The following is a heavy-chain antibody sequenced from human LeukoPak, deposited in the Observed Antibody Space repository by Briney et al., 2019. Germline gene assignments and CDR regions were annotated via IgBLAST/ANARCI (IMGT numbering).Heavy chain of an antibody. Sequence: GGSLRLSCAASGFTFSIYWMTWVRQAPGKGLEWVANIKEDGSEKYYVDSVKGRFTISRDNAENSLYLQMNSLRAEDTAVYYCARSSLSGTRAFDFWGQGALVTVSS. J-gene: IGHJ4*02. V-gene: IGHV3-7*01. CDR2: IKEDGSEK. CDR3: ARSSLSGTRAFDF. CDR1: GFTFSIYW. D-gene: IGHD2-2*01.